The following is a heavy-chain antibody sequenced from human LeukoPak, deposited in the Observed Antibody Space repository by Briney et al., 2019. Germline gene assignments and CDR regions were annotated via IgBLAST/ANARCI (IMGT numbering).Heavy chain of an antibody. Sequence: GASVKVSCKASGYTFTSYGISWVRQAPGQGLEWMGWISAYNGNTNYAQKLKGRVTMTTDTSTSTDYMELRSLRSDDTAVYYCARTRPRGYVPLYYYYYGMDVWGQGTTVTVSS. CDR3: ARTRPRGYVPLYYYYYGMDV. CDR2: ISAYNGNT. J-gene: IGHJ6*02. D-gene: IGHD5-12*01. V-gene: IGHV1-18*01. CDR1: GYTFTSYG.